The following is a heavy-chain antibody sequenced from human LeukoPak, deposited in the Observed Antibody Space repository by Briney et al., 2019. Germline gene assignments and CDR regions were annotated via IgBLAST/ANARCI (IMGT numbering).Heavy chain of an antibody. CDR1: GFTFSNYA. CDR2: VSGSGGAT. Sequence: GGSLRLSCAASGFTFSNYAMSWVRQAPGKGLEWVSGVSGSGGATYYADSVKGRFTISRDNSKNTLYLQMNSLRAEDTAVYYCAREGDFWSGIDAFDIWGQGTMVTVSS. V-gene: IGHV3-23*01. D-gene: IGHD3-3*01. J-gene: IGHJ3*02. CDR3: AREGDFWSGIDAFDI.